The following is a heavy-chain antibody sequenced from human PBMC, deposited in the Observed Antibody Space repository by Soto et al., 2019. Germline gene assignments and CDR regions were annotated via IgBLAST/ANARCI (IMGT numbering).Heavy chain of an antibody. CDR2: ISGSGGST. Sequence: GGSLRLSCAASGFTFSSYAMSWVRQAPGKGLEWASAISGSGGSTYYADSVKGRFTISRDNSKNTLYLQMNSLRAEDTAVYYCAKLGYDILTVYYNGPYYYGMDVWGQGTTVTVSS. J-gene: IGHJ6*02. V-gene: IGHV3-23*01. D-gene: IGHD3-9*01. CDR3: AKLGYDILTVYYNGPYYYGMDV. CDR1: GFTFSSYA.